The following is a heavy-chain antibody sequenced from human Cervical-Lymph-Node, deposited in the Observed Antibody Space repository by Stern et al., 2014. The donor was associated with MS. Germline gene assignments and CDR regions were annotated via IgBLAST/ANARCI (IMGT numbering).Heavy chain of an antibody. Sequence: QIHLKESGPTLVKATQPLTLTCTFSGFALRNSGVSLAWMRQPQGKALEWLAGIYWDDEKRYSPALKSRLSITKDASESQVVLTMTNMDPVDTATYYCTHSLHGDYYDAFDTWGQGTMVTVSS. J-gene: IGHJ3*02. D-gene: IGHD4-17*01. CDR2: IYWDDEK. CDR1: GFALRNSGVS. V-gene: IGHV2-5*02. CDR3: THSLHGDYYDAFDT.